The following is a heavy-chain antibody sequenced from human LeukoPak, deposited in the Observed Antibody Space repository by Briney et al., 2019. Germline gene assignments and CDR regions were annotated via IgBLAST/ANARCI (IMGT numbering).Heavy chain of an antibody. V-gene: IGHV1-46*01. CDR3: ARGYCSSTSCPRTLDY. D-gene: IGHD2-2*01. CDR1: GYTFTSDY. J-gene: IGHJ4*02. CDR2: INPSGGST. Sequence: ASVKVSCKASGYTFTSDYMHWVRQAPGQGLEWMGIINPSGGSTSYAQKFQGRVTMTRDTSTSTVYMELSSLRSEGTAVYYCARGYCSSTSCPRTLDYWGQGTLVTVSS.